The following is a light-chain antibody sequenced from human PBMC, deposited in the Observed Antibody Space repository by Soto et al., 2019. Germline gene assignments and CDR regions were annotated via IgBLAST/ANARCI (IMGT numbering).Light chain of an antibody. J-gene: IGLJ1*01. CDR2: EGS. CDR1: SSDVGSYNL. Sequence: QSALTQPASVSGSPGQSITISCTGTSSDVGSYNLVSWYQQHPGKAPKLMIYEGSKRPSGVSNRFSGSKSGNTASLTISGLQAEAEADYYCCSYAGSSTFVFGNGTKLTV. CDR3: CSYAGSSTFV. V-gene: IGLV2-23*03.